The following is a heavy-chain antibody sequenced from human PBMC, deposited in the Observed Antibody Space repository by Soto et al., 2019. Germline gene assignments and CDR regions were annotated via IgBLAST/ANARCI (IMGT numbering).Heavy chain of an antibody. V-gene: IGHV3-30*18. D-gene: IGHD6-19*01. CDR2: ITYDGSNK. CDR1: EFSFSSYA. CDR3: AKDLWPERGSGSPLDY. Sequence: QVQLVESGGGVVQPGGSLRVSCAASEFSFSSYAMHWVRQAPGKGLERVAGITYDGSNKYYADSVKGRFTVSRDTSKNTLFLQMNSLRVEDTAVYHCAKDLWPERGSGSPLDYWGQGTLVTVSS. J-gene: IGHJ4*02.